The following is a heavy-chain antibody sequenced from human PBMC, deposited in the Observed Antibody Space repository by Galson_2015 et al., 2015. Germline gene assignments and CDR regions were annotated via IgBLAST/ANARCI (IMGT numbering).Heavy chain of an antibody. Sequence: SLRLSCAASGFTFSSYGMHWVRQAPGKGLEWVAVISYDGSNKYYADSVKGRFTISRDNSKNTLYLQMNSLRAEDTAVYYCAREQYSSGHDAFDIWGQGTMVTVSS. D-gene: IGHD6-19*01. V-gene: IGHV3-30*03. CDR2: ISYDGSNK. J-gene: IGHJ3*02. CDR1: GFTFSSYG. CDR3: AREQYSSGHDAFDI.